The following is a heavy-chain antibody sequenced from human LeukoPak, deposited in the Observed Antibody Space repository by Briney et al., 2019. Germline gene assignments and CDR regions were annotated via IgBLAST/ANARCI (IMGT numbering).Heavy chain of an antibody. CDR3: ARGSGPNYYYYMDV. CDR2: IYYSGST. D-gene: IGHD3-10*01. J-gene: IGHJ6*03. V-gene: IGHV4-59*01. CDR1: GGSISSDY. Sequence: KTSETLSLTCTVSGGSISSDYWGWIRQPPGKGLEWIGYIYYSGSTNYNPSLKSRVTISVDTSKNQFSLKLSSVTAADTAVYYCARGSGPNYYYYMDVWGKGTTVTISS.